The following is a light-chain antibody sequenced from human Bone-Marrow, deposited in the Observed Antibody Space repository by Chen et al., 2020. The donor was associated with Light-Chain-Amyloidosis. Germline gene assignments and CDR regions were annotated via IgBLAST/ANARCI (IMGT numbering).Light chain of an antibody. Sequence: QSVLTQPPSASGTPVPRVTISCSGSSSNIGSNYVYWYQQLPGTAPKLLIYRNNQRPSGVPDRFSGSKSGTSASLAISGLRSEDEADYYCAAWDDSLSGRVFGGGTKLTVL. CDR1: SSNIGSNY. J-gene: IGLJ3*02. CDR2: RNN. V-gene: IGLV1-47*01. CDR3: AAWDDSLSGRV.